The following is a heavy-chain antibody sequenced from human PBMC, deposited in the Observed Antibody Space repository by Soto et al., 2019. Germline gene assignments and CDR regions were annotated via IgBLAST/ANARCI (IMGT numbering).Heavy chain of an antibody. D-gene: IGHD3-9*01. CDR2: INPSGGST. Sequence: ASVKVSCKASGYTFTSYYMHWVRQAPGQGLEWMGIINPSGGSTSYAQKFQGRVTMTRDTSTSTVYMELSSLSSEDTAVYYCARGVLRSYDILTTWGPYYYGMDVWGQGTTVTVSS. J-gene: IGHJ6*02. CDR1: GYTFTSYY. CDR3: ARGVLRSYDILTTWGPYYYGMDV. V-gene: IGHV1-46*01.